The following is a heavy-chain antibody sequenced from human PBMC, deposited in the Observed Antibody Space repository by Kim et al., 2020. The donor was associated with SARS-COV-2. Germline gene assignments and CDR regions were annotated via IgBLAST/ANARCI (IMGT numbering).Heavy chain of an antibody. CDR1: GFTFSSYA. J-gene: IGHJ5*02. CDR2: ISGSGGST. CDR3: AKGGGRYYDFWSGYYINWFAP. Sequence: GGSLRLSCAASGFTFSSYAMSWVRQAPGKGLEWVSAISGSGGSTYYADSVKGRFTISRDNSKNTRYLQMNSLRAEDMAVYYCAKGGGRYYDFWSGYYINWFAPWGQGTLVTVSS. D-gene: IGHD3-3*01. V-gene: IGHV3-23*01.